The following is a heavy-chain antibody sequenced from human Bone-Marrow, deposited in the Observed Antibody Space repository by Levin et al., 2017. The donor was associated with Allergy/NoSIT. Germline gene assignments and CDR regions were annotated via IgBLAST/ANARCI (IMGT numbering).Heavy chain of an antibody. V-gene: IGHV3-48*02. CDR3: ARDHITIFSLYFDY. CDR2: ISTTSSTI. J-gene: IGHJ4*02. Sequence: LSLPCAASGFPFSSHSMNWVRQAPGKGLEWVSYISTTSSTIYYADSVKGRFPISRDNAKNSLYLQMNSLRDEDTAVYYCARDHITIFSLYFDYWGPGTLVTVSS. CDR1: GFPFSSHS. D-gene: IGHD3-9*01.